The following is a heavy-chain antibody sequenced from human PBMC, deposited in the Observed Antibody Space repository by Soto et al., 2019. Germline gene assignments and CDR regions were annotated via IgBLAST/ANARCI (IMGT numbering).Heavy chain of an antibody. J-gene: IGHJ4*02. V-gene: IGHV3-30-3*01. CDR2: ISYDGSSK. D-gene: IGHD4-17*01. CDR1: GFTFSSYA. Sequence: LRLSCAASGFTFSSYAMHCVRQAPGKGPEWVAVISYDGSSKYYADSVKGRFTISRDNSRDTLYLQMNSLRAEDTAVYYCARSPTVVTNPYFDYWGQGTLVTVSS. CDR3: ARSPTVVTNPYFDY.